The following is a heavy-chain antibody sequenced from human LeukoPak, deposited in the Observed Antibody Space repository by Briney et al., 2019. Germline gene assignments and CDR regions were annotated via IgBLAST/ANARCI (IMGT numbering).Heavy chain of an antibody. J-gene: IGHJ5*02. V-gene: IGHV4-39*07. Sequence: KPSETLSLTCTVSGGSISTSNYYWGWIRQPPGKGLEWIGNIFYSGSTYYSPSLRSRVTISLDTSRNQFSLKLNSVTAADTAVYYCARGDFGFDPWGQGTLVTVSS. CDR3: ARGDFGFDP. CDR2: IFYSGST. D-gene: IGHD3-16*01. CDR1: GGSISTSNYY.